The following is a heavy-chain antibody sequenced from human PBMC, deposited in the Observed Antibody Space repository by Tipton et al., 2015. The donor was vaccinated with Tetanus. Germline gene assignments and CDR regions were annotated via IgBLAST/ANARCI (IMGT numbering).Heavy chain of an antibody. CDR3: TRDPYYGGYGWFYP. CDR1: GGSVSSGSYY. V-gene: IGHV4-61*01. CDR2: ISYSGSS. Sequence: TLSLTCTVSGGSVSSGSYYWNWIRQPPGKGLEWIGYISYSGSSSFNPSLQSRVTMSVDKSKNQFSLKLASATAADTAVYYCTRDPYYGGYGWFYPWGQGTLVSVSS. J-gene: IGHJ5*02. D-gene: IGHD2-21*01.